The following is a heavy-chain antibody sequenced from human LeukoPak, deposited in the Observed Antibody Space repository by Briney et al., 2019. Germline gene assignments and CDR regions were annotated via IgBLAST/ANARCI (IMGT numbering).Heavy chain of an antibody. V-gene: IGHV4-61*02. D-gene: IGHD3-10*01. CDR1: GGSISSGSYY. CDR2: IYTTGST. CDR3: ARVSFGSGYYNYMDV. Sequence: SQTLSLTCTVSGGSISSGSYYWSWIRQPAGKGLEWIGRIYTTGSTNYNPSLKSRVTISVDTSKNQFSLKLSSVTAADTAVYYSARVSFGSGYYNYMDVWGKGTTVTVSS. J-gene: IGHJ6*03.